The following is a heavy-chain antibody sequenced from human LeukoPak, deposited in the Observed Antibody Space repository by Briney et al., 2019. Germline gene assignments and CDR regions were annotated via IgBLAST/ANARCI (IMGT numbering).Heavy chain of an antibody. CDR1: GASISSGRNY. Sequence: SETLSLTCTVSGASISSGRNYWGWVRQSTGKGLEWIASVFFSGSSQYNPSLVSRAFISVDSSKNQVSLRLDSVTAADSAVYHCARHLSGTTTAHYFDLWGQGTLVTVSS. J-gene: IGHJ4*02. V-gene: IGHV4-39*01. CDR2: VFFSGSS. CDR3: ARHLSGTTTAHYFDL. D-gene: IGHD4-17*01.